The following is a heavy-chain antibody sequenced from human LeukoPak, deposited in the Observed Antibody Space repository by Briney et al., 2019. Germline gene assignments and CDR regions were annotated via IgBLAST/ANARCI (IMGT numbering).Heavy chain of an antibody. J-gene: IGHJ5*02. CDR3: ARRASQGDYGNWFDP. CDR2: IYYSGST. V-gene: IGHV4-31*03. D-gene: IGHD4-17*01. Sequence: SETLSLTCTVSGGSISSGGYYWSWIRQHPGKGLEWIGYIYYSGSTYYNPSLKSRVTISVDTSKNQFSLKLSSVTAADTAVYYCARRASQGDYGNWFDPWGQGTLVTVSS. CDR1: GGSISSGGYY.